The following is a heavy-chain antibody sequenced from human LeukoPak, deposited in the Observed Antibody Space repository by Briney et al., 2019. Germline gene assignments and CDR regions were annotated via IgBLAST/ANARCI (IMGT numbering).Heavy chain of an antibody. CDR1: GFTFNTYA. CDR2: ISFDGINK. V-gene: IGHV3-30*04. CDR3: AKDQDGDYAPIDY. D-gene: IGHD4-17*01. Sequence: GGSLRLSCAASGFTFNTYALHWVRQAPGKGLEWVAVISFDGINKYYADSVKGRFTLSRDNSKNTLSLQMNSLRAGDTAVYYCAKDQDGDYAPIDYWGQGTLVTVSS. J-gene: IGHJ4*02.